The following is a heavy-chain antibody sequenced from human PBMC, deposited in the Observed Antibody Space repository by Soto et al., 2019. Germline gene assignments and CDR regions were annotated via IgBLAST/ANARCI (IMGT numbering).Heavy chain of an antibody. CDR1: GFMFSSYV. J-gene: IGHJ4*02. D-gene: IGHD4-17*01. V-gene: IGHV3-23*01. Sequence: EVQLLESGGGLVQPGGSLRLSCAASGFMFSSYVMSWVRQAPGKGLEWVSGVSGSGSRTYYADAVKGRFSTSRDNSRNTLYLQLNSLTAEDTAVYYCAVLTTVTDADYWGQGTLVTVPS. CDR2: VSGSGSRT. CDR3: AVLTTVTDADY.